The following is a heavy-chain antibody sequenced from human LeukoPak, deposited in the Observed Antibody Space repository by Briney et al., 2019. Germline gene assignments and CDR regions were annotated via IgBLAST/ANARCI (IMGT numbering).Heavy chain of an antibody. V-gene: IGHV3-48*02. Sequence: GGSLRLSCAASGFTFSSYSMNWVRQAPGKGLEWVSYISSSSSTIYYADSVKGRFTISRDNAKNSLYLQMNSLRDEDTAVYYCARDREDFDWLLSPFYYYYGMDVWGQGTTVTVSS. D-gene: IGHD3-9*01. J-gene: IGHJ6*02. CDR1: GFTFSSYS. CDR3: ARDREDFDWLLSPFYYYYGMDV. CDR2: ISSSSSTI.